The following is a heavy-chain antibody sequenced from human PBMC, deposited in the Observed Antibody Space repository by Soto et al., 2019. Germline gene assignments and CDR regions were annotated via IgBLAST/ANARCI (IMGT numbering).Heavy chain of an antibody. CDR2: IIPIFGTA. CDR3: ARDRMVLYSSSWYPNWFDP. V-gene: IGHV1-69*06. Sequence: SVKVSCKASGGTFSSYAISWVRQAPGQGLEWMGGIIPIFGTANYAQKFQGRVTITADKSTSTAYMELSSLRSEDTAVYYCARDRMVLYSSSWYPNWFDPWGQGTLVTVSS. D-gene: IGHD6-13*01. CDR1: GGTFSSYA. J-gene: IGHJ5*02.